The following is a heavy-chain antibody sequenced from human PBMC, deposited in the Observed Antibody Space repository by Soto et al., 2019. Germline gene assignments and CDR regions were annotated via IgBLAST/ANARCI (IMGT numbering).Heavy chain of an antibody. CDR3: ARVRRVDGYFDY. CDR2: ISYSGST. Sequence: SETLSLTCTVSGDSINNYYWSWIRQPPGNRLEWIAYISYSGSTDYNPSLKSRVTISVDTSKNQVSLRLSSVTAADTAVYYCARVRRVDGYFDYWGQGTLVTVSS. V-gene: IGHV4-59*01. CDR1: GDSINNYY. D-gene: IGHD2-15*01. J-gene: IGHJ4*02.